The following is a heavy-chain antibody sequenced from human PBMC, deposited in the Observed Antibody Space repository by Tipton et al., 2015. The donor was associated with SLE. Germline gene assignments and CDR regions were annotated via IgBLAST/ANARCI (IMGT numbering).Heavy chain of an antibody. CDR2: IFYSGNT. J-gene: IGHJ3*02. D-gene: IGHD2-21*01. V-gene: IGHV4-39*01. CDR3: ARPGEAYSWDAFDI. Sequence: TLSLTCTVSDASISSTSFYWGWVRQPPGKGLEWIGSIFYSGNTYYNPSLKSRVTISVDTSKNQFSLRLSSVTAADTAVYYCARPGEAYSWDAFDIWGQGTMVTVSS. CDR1: DASISSTSFY.